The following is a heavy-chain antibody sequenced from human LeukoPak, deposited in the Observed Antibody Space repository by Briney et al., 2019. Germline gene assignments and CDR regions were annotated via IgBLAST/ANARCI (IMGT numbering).Heavy chain of an antibody. Sequence: GSLRLSCAASGFTFSSYAMSWVRPGPGKGLEWVSAISGSGGSTYYADSVKGRFTISRDNSKNTLYLQMNSLRAEDTAVYYCAKDIAVAGTTYYYYGMDVWGQGTTVTVSS. CDR3: AKDIAVAGTTYYYYGMDV. CDR2: ISGSGGST. D-gene: IGHD6-19*01. CDR1: GFTFSSYA. J-gene: IGHJ6*02. V-gene: IGHV3-23*01.